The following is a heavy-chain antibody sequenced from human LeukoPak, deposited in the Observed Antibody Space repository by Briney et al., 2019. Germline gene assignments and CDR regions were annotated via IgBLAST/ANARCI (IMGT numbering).Heavy chain of an antibody. Sequence: ASVKVSCKASGYTFTSYGISWVRQAPEQGVEWMGWISAYNGNTNYAQKLQGRVTMTTDTSTSTAYMELRSLRSDDTAVYYCARDFPLTMVRGVIGEIDYWGQGTLVTVSS. CDR2: ISAYNGNT. J-gene: IGHJ4*02. CDR1: GYTFTSYG. CDR3: ARDFPLTMVRGVIGEIDY. D-gene: IGHD3-10*01. V-gene: IGHV1-18*01.